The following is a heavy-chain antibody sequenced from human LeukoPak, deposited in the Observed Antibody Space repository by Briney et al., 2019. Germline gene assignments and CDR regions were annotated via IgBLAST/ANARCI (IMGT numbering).Heavy chain of an antibody. CDR3: ARESDSSGYYDY. D-gene: IGHD3-22*01. V-gene: IGHV3-11*06. CDR2: ISSSSTYT. CDR1: GFTFSNFY. J-gene: IGHJ4*02. Sequence: GGSLRLSCAASGFTFSNFYMSWIRQAPGKGLEWVSYISSSSTYTNSADSVRGRFTISRDNAKNSLYLEMNSLRVEDTAVYYCARESDSSGYYDYWGQGTLVTVSS.